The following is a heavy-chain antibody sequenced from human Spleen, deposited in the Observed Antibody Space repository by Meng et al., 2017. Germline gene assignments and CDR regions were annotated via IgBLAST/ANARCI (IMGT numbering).Heavy chain of an antibody. J-gene: IGHJ6*02. D-gene: IGHD3-3*01. V-gene: IGHV3-48*03. CDR2: ISSSGSTI. CDR3: ARNLKFLEWESYYYYGMDV. CDR1: GFTFSSYQ. Sequence: GGSLRLSCAASGFTFSSYQMKWVRQAPGKGLEWVSYISSSGSTIYYADSVKGRFTISRDNAESSLYLQMNSLRAEDTAVYYCARNLKFLEWESYYYYGMDVWGQGTTVTVSS.